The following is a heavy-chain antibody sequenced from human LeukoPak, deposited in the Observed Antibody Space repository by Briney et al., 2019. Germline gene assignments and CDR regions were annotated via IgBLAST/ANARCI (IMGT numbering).Heavy chain of an antibody. J-gene: IGHJ4*02. D-gene: IGHD3-9*01. V-gene: IGHV3-23*01. CDR3: ASGLYDILTGYLNYFDY. CDR1: GFTFSSYA. Sequence: GGSLRLSCAASGFTFSSYAMSWVRQAPGKGLEWVSAISGSGGSTYYADSVKGRFTISRDNSKNTLYLQMNSLRAEDTAVYYCASGLYDILTGYLNYFDYWGQGTLVTVSS. CDR2: ISGSGGST.